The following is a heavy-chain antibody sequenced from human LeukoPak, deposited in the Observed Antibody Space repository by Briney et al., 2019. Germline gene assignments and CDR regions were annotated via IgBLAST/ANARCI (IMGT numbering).Heavy chain of an antibody. J-gene: IGHJ4*02. V-gene: IGHV1-69*05. Sequence: SVKVSCKASGGTFSSYAISWVRQAPGQGLEWMGGIIPIFGTANYAQKFQGRVTMTRDTSTSTVYMELSSLRSEDTAVYYCARGADTAPPDYWGQGTLVTVSS. CDR2: IIPIFGTA. D-gene: IGHD5-18*01. CDR3: ARGADTAPPDY. CDR1: GGTFSSYA.